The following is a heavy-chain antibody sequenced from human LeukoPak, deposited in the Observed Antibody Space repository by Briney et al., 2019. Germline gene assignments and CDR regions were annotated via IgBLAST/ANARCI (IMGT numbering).Heavy chain of an antibody. V-gene: IGHV4-4*02. CDR3: ARVERGSGSYGYYYYMDV. Sequence: PSGTLSLTCAVSGGSISSRNWWSWVRQPPGKGLEWIGEIYLSGSTNYNPSLKSRVTISVDTSKNQFSLKLSSVTAADTAVYYCARVERGSGSYGYYYYMDVWGKGTTVTISS. CDR2: IYLSGST. J-gene: IGHJ6*03. CDR1: GGSISSRNW. D-gene: IGHD3-10*01.